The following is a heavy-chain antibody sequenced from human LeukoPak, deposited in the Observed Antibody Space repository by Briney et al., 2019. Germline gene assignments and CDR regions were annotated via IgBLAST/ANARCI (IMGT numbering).Heavy chain of an antibody. D-gene: IGHD1-14*01. Sequence: ASVKVSCKASGYTFSTYTISWVRQAPGQGLEWLGWISAYNGNTYYAQRLQGRVTMTTDTSTTTAYVELKSLTSDDTAVYFGARGPHHFYGMDVWGQGTTVTVSS. CDR3: ARGPHHFYGMDV. J-gene: IGHJ6*02. V-gene: IGHV1-18*04. CDR1: GYTFSTYT. CDR2: ISAYNGNT.